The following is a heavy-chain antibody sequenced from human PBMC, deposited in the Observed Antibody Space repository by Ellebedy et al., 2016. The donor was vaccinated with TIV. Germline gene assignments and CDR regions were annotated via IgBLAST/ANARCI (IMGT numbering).Heavy chain of an antibody. D-gene: IGHD3-10*01. J-gene: IGHJ6*02. CDR2: INPGNDNA. CDR3: ARGFGMVRGVTGMDV. V-gene: IGHV1-3*01. CDR1: AYTFTTFA. Sequence: ASVKVSXKASAYTFTTFALHWVRQAPGQRLEWMGWINPGNDNAKSSQKFQGRLTITRDTSVSVAYMELSSLRAEDTAVYYCARGFGMVRGVTGMDVWGQGTTVTVSS.